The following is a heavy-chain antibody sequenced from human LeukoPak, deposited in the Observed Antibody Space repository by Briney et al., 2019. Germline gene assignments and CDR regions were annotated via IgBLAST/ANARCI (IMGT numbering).Heavy chain of an antibody. CDR1: GYSISSGYY. J-gene: IGHJ6*03. CDR3: ARGNWLPSRMDV. Sequence: SETLSLTCTVSGYSISSGYYWGWIRQPPGKGLEGIGRSYHSGSTYYNPSLKSRVTISVDTSKNQFSPQLSSVTAADPAVYYCARGNWLPSRMDVWGKGTTVTVSS. V-gene: IGHV4-38-2*02. D-gene: IGHD1-1*01. CDR2: SYHSGST.